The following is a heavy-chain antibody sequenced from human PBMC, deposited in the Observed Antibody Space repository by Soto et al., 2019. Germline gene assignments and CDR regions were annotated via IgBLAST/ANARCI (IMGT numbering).Heavy chain of an antibody. CDR3: AREPNHSSGYYYDY. V-gene: IGHV1-2*04. J-gene: IGHJ4*02. Sequence: QVQLVQSGAEVKKPGASVKVSCKASGYTFTGYYMHWVRQSPGQGLEWMGWINPNSGGTNYAQKFQGWVTMTRDTSISTAYMELSRLRSDDTAVYYCAREPNHSSGYYYDYWGQGTLVTVSS. CDR1: GYTFTGYY. D-gene: IGHD3-22*01. CDR2: INPNSGGT.